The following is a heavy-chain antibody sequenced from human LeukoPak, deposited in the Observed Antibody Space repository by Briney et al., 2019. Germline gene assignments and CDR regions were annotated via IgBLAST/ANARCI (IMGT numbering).Heavy chain of an antibody. CDR1: GYTFTGYY. CDR2: INPNSGGT. J-gene: IGHJ6*03. CDR3: ARSTLWFGESVGYMDV. Sequence: ASVKVSCKASGYTFTGYYMHWVRQAPGQGLEWMGWINPNSGGTNYAQKFQGRVTMTRDTSISTAYMELSRLRSDDTAVYYCARSTLWFGESVGYMDVWGKGTTVTVSS. V-gene: IGHV1-2*02. D-gene: IGHD3-10*01.